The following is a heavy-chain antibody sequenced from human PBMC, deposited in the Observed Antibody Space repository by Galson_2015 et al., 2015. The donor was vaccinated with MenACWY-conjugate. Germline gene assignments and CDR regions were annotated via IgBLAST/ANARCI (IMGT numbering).Heavy chain of an antibody. CDR3: AHSPYCSTTNCYAARAFDV. V-gene: IGHV2-5*02. J-gene: IGHJ3*01. D-gene: IGHD2-2*01. CDR2: IYWDDDK. CDR1: GFSLSTSRVG. Sequence: PALVKPTQTLTLTCTFSGFSLSTSRVGVGWIRQPPGQALEWLSLIYWDDDKRYSPSLKSRLTITKDTSKNQVVLSMTNMDPVDTATYYCAHSPYCSTTNCYAARAFDVWGQGTVVTVSS.